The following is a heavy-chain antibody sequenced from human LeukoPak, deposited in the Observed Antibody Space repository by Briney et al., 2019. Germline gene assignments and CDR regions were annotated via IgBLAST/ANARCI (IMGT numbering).Heavy chain of an antibody. J-gene: IGHJ4*02. CDR3: AKEGNYDYVWGSYRPPGGLY. CDR1: GFTFSSYG. CDR2: ISYDGSNK. V-gene: IGHV3-30*18. D-gene: IGHD3-16*02. Sequence: PGRSLRLSCAASGFTFSSYGMHWVRQAPGKGLEWVAVISYDGSNKYYADSVKGRFTISRDNSKNTLYLQMNSLRAEDTAVYYCAKEGNYDYVWGSYRPPGGLYWGQGTLVTVSS.